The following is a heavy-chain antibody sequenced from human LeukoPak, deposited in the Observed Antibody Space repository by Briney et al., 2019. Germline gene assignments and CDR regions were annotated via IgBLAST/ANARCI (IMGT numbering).Heavy chain of an antibody. D-gene: IGHD1-26*01. CDR3: AKGSSGSFLDY. CDR1: GFTFSSYG. V-gene: IGHV3-30*18. CDR2: ISYDGSNK. J-gene: IGHJ4*02. Sequence: GRSLRLSCAASGFTFSSYGMHWVRQAPGKGLEWVAVISYDGSNKYYADSVKGRFTISRDNSKNTLYLQMNSLRAEDTAVYYCAKGSSGSFLDYWGQGTLVTVSS.